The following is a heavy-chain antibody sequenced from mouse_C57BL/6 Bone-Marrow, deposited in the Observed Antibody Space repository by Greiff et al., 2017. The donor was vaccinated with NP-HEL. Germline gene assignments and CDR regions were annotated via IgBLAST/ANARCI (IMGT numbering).Heavy chain of an antibody. CDR3: ARSGYYGSHQAWFAY. CDR2: INPNNGGT. D-gene: IGHD1-1*01. V-gene: IGHV1-26*01. CDR1: GYTFTDYY. Sequence: EVKLQQSGPELVKPGASVKISCKASGYTFTDYYMNWVKQSHGKSLEWIGDINPNNGGTSYNQKFKGKATLTVDKSSSTAYMELRSLTSEDSAVYYCARSGYYGSHQAWFAYWGQGTLVTVSA. J-gene: IGHJ3*01.